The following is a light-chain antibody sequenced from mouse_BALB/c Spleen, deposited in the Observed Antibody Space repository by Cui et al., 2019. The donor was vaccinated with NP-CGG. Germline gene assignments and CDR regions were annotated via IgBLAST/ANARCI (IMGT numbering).Light chain of an antibody. CDR3: ALWYSNHWV. J-gene: IGLJ1*01. V-gene: IGLV1*01. CDR2: GTN. CDR1: TGAVTTSNY. Sequence: QAVVTQEYALPTPPGETVTLTCRSSTGAVTTSNYANWVQEKPDHLFTGLIGGTNNRTPGVPARFSGSLIGDKAALTITGAQTEDEAIYFCALWYSNHWVFGGGTKLTVL.